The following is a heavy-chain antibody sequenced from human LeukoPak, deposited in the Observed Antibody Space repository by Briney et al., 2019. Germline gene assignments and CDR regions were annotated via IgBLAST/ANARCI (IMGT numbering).Heavy chain of an antibody. D-gene: IGHD2-2*01. Sequence: PSETLSLTCTVSGGSISSHYWSWIRQPPGKGLEWIGYIYYSGSTNYNPSLKSRVTISVDTSKNQFSLKLSSVTAADTAAYYCARGDCSSTSCYLGSLYYYYMDVWGKGTTVTVSS. CDR3: ARGDCSSTSCYLGSLYYYYMDV. CDR2: IYYSGST. V-gene: IGHV4-59*11. J-gene: IGHJ6*03. CDR1: GGSISSHY.